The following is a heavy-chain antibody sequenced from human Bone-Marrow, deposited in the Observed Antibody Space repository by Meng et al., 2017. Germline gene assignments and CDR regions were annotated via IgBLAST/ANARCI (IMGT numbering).Heavy chain of an antibody. CDR1: GFTFSSYW. D-gene: IGHD3-22*01. Sequence: GGSLRLSCVASGFTFSSYWMSWVRQAPGKGLEWVANIKQDGSEKYYVDSVKGRFTISRDNAKNSLYLQMNSLRADDTAEYFCTRDQFYYDSSGFDVDYWGQGTLVTVSS. CDR3: TRDQFYYDSSGFDVDY. J-gene: IGHJ4*02. CDR2: IKQDGSEK. V-gene: IGHV3-7*01.